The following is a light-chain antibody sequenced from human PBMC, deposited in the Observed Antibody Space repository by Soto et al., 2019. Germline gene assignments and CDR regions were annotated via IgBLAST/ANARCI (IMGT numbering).Light chain of an antibody. V-gene: IGLV2-8*01. J-gene: IGLJ2*01. CDR2: DVN. CDR3: SSYGRGNNLL. Sequence: QSALTQPPSASGSPGQSVTISCTGTSSDIGGYNHVSWHQQHPGQAPKVLIYDVNKSPSGVPDRFSGSKSANTASLTVSGLQAEDEADYYCSSYGRGNNLLFGGGTKLTVL. CDR1: SSDIGGYNH.